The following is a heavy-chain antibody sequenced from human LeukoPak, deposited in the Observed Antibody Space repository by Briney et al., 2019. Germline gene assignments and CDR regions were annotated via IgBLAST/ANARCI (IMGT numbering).Heavy chain of an antibody. J-gene: IGHJ4*02. D-gene: IGHD3-16*01. CDR2: INTDESKI. CDR3: TRDNRYAFDF. V-gene: IGHV3-74*01. CDR1: GFTFSSHW. Sequence: GGSLRLSCAASGFTFSSHWMHWVRQTPGKGLVWVSRINTDESKINHADSVKGRFTISRDNAGNTLFLQMSSLRAEDTAVYYCTRDNRYAFDFWGQGALVTVSS.